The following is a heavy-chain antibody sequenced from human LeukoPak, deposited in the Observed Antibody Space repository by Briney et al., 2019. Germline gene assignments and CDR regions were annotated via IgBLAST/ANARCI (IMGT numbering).Heavy chain of an antibody. CDR3: ARADYDYFDP. CDR2: IIPILGTS. D-gene: IGHD3-16*01. CDR1: GGISSNYA. V-gene: IGHV1-69*13. J-gene: IGHJ5*02. Sequence: SVKVSCKASGGISSNYAITWVRQAPGQGLEWMGEIIPILGTSKYAQMFQGRVTITADESTSTAYMELSSLRSEDTAMYYCARADYDYFDPWGQGTLVTVSS.